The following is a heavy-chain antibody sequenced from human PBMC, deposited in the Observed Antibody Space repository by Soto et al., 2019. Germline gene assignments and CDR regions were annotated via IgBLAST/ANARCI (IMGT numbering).Heavy chain of an antibody. D-gene: IGHD4-17*01. CDR3: ARDNDYPPPRYFDY. CDR1: GYTFTSYG. V-gene: IGHV1-18*01. CDR2: ISAYNGNT. Sequence: ASVKVSCKASGYTFTSYGISWVRQAPGQGLEWMGWISAYNGNTNYAQKLQGRVTMTTDTSRGTAYMELRGLRSDDTAVYYCARDNDYPPPRYFDYWGQGTLVTVSS. J-gene: IGHJ4*02.